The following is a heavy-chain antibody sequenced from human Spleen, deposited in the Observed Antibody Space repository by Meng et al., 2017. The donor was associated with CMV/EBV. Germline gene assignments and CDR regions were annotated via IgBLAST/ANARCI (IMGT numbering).Heavy chain of an antibody. J-gene: IGHJ1*01. D-gene: IGHD4/OR15-4a*01. CDR1: GFISGDVA. V-gene: IGHV3-23*01. CDR2: IGGNSSRT. Sequence: LRLSCVASGFISGDVAMTWVRQAAGKGLEWVSAIGGNSSRTYYADSVKCRFSLSRDNSKNTLYLQMNSLRPEDTAVYYCVKWYGEMSWGQGTLVTVSS. CDR3: VKWYGEMS.